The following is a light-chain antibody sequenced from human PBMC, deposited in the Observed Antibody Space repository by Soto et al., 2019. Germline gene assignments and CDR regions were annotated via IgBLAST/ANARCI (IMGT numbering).Light chain of an antibody. J-gene: IGKJ4*01. V-gene: IGKV3-15*01. CDR3: QQYINWPPLT. CDR1: QSVRSN. CDR2: DAS. Sequence: EIVLTQSPATLSLSPGERATLSCRASQSVRSNLAWYQQKPGQAPRLLIFDASTRATNIPARFTGSGSGTEFTLTISSLQSEDFAVYYCQQYINWPPLTFGGGTKVDIK.